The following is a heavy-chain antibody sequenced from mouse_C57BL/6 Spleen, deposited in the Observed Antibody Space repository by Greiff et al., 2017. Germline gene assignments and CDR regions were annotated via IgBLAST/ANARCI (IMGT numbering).Heavy chain of an antibody. CDR3: ARWLRAMDY. V-gene: IGHV1-42*01. J-gene: IGHJ4*01. CDR2: INPSTGGT. CDR1: GYSFTGYY. D-gene: IGHD2-2*01. Sequence: VQLQQSGPELVKPGASVTISCKASGYSFTGYYMNWVKQSPEKSLEWIGEINPSTGGTTYNQKFKAKATLTVDKSSSTAYMQLKGLTSEDSAVYYCARWLRAMDYWGQGTSVTVSS.